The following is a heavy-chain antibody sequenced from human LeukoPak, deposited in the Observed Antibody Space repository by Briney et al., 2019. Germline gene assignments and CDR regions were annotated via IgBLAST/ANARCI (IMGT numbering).Heavy chain of an antibody. CDR2: ISYDGSNK. Sequence: GGSLRLSCATSGFNLDEYAIHWVRQAPGKGLEWVAVISYDGSNKYYADSVKGRFTISRDNSKNTLYLQMNSLRAEDTAVYYCARDLVTRSSSWYIPPYYYYYGMDVWGQGTTVTVSS. CDR3: ARDLVTRSSSWYIPPYYYYYGMDV. CDR1: GFNLDEYA. J-gene: IGHJ6*02. D-gene: IGHD6-13*01. V-gene: IGHV3-30-3*01.